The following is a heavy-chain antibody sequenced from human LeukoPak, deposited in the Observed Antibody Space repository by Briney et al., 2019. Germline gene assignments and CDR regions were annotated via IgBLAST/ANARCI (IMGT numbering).Heavy chain of an antibody. CDR1: GYTFTGYY. CDR2: INPNGGGT. CDR3: ARDVDTAMVTGS. Sequence: ASVKVSCKASGYTFTGYYMHWVRQAPGQGLEWMGRINPNGGGTNYAQKFQGRVTITADESTSTAYMELSSLRSEDTVVYYCARDVDTAMVTGSWGQGTLVTVSS. V-gene: IGHV1-2*01. D-gene: IGHD5-18*01. J-gene: IGHJ4*02.